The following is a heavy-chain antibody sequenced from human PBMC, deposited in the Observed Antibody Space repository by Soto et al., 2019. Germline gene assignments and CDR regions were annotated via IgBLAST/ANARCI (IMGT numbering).Heavy chain of an antibody. CDR2: INSDGSST. CDR3: ARDSVYRSGYYDSSGIPDY. J-gene: IGHJ4*02. Sequence: EVQLVESGGGLVQPGGSLRLSCAASGFTFSSYWMHWVRQAPGKGLVWVSRINSDGSSTSYADSVKGRFTISRDNAKNTLYLQMNSLRAEDTAVYYCARDSVYRSGYYDSSGIPDYWGQGTLVTVSS. CDR1: GFTFSSYW. V-gene: IGHV3-74*01. D-gene: IGHD3-22*01.